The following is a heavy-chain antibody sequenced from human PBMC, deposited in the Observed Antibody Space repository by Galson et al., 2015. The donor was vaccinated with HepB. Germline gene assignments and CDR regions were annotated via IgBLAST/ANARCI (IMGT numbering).Heavy chain of an antibody. CDR2: ISGSGGST. CDR1: GFTFSSYA. CDR3: AKESYDYVGGSYRYNRWDY. V-gene: IGHV3-23*01. J-gene: IGHJ4*02. Sequence: SLRLSCAASGFTFSSYAMSWVRQAPGKGLEWVSAISGSGGSTYYADSVKGRFTISRDNSKNTLYLQMNSLRAEDTAVYYCAKESYDYVGGSYRYNRWDYWGQGTLVTVSS. D-gene: IGHD3-16*01.